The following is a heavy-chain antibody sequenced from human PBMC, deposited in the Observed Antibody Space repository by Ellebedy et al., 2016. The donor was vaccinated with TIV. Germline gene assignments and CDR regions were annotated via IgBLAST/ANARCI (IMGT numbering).Heavy chain of an antibody. CDR3: ARGTGSYRSGAFGI. CDR2: IFYSGST. J-gene: IGHJ3*02. CDR1: GASLRSYY. Sequence: MPSETLSLTCTVSGASLRSYYWSWIRQPPGKGLEGPGYIFYSGSTNSNPSLKSRVTISVDSSKSHFSLKLSSVTAAGTAVYYCARGTGSYRSGAFGIWGQGTVVTVSS. D-gene: IGHD1-26*01. V-gene: IGHV4-59*01.